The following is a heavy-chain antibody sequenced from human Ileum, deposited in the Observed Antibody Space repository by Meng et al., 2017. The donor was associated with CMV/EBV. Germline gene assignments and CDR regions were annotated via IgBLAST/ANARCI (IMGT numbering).Heavy chain of an antibody. J-gene: IGHJ2*01. V-gene: IGHV3-74*01. CDR2: INTDGSDT. CDR1: FTFSSYW. Sequence: FTFSSYWMHWVRQAPGKGLVWVSRINTDGSDTSYADSVKGRFTISRDNAKNTLYLQINNLRAEDAAVYYCASRGRAPATIGGYWHFDLWGRGTLVTVSS. CDR3: ASRGRAPATIGGYWHFDL. D-gene: IGHD2-2*01.